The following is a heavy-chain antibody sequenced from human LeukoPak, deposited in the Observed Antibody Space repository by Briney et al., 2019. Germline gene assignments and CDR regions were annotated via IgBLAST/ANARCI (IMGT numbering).Heavy chain of an antibody. CDR3: ARARSGNWFDP. D-gene: IGHD6-19*01. Sequence: GGSLRLSCAASGFTFSSYWMHWVRQAPGKGLVWVSRINSDGSSTSYADSVKGRFTISRDNAKNTLYLQMNSLRAKDTAVYYCARARSGNWFDPWGQGTLVTASS. J-gene: IGHJ5*02. V-gene: IGHV3-74*01. CDR1: GFTFSSYW. CDR2: INSDGSST.